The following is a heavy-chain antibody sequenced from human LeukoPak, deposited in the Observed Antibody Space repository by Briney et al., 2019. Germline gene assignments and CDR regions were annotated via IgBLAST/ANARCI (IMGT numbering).Heavy chain of an antibody. CDR3: ASFNWNDVGAGQN. D-gene: IGHD1-20*01. J-gene: IGHJ4*02. V-gene: IGHV3-64*01. CDR2: ISSNGGST. Sequence: LPGGSLRLSCAASGFTFSDYYMSWIRQAPGKGLEYVSAISSNGGSTYYANSVKGRFTISRDNSKNTLYLQMGSLRAEDMAVYYCASFNWNDVGAGQNWGQGTLVTVSS. CDR1: GFTFSDYY.